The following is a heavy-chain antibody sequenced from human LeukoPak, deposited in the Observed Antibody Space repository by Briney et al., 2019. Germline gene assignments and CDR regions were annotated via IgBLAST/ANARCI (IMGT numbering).Heavy chain of an antibody. CDR1: GFTFSSYA. CDR3: ARGSVDYDFWSGRLPDY. V-gene: IGHV3-30-3*01. J-gene: IGHJ4*02. Sequence: PGGSLRLSCTASGFTFSSYAMHWVRQAPGKGLEWVAVISFDGNNKFHADSVKGRFTISRDNSKNTLNLQMNSLRAEDTAVYYCARGSVDYDFWSGRLPDYWGQGTLVTVSS. CDR2: ISFDGNNK. D-gene: IGHD3-3*01.